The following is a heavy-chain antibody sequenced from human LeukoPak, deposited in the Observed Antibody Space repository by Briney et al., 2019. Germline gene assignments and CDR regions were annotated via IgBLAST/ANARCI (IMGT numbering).Heavy chain of an antibody. J-gene: IGHJ4*02. D-gene: IGHD6-6*01. CDR3: ARWSQFGSSSVGAHHFDH. CDR2: IIGSGDST. Sequence: GGSLRLSCAASGFTFSSYAMSWVRQAPGKGLEWVSGIIGSGDSTHYADSVRGRFTVSRDNAKDSLYLQLNSLRAEDTAVYYCARWSQFGSSSVGAHHFDHWGQGTLVTFSS. V-gene: IGHV3-23*01. CDR1: GFTFSSYA.